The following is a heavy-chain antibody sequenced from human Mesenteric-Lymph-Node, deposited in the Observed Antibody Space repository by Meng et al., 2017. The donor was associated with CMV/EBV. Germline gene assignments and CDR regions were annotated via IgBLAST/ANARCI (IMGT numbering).Heavy chain of an antibody. J-gene: IGHJ4*02. CDR2: IKSKTDGGTT. CDR1: NAW. D-gene: IGHD3-22*01. CDR3: ATDLMDYFDISGYYSQAHDY. Sequence: NAWMSWGRQAPGKGLEWVGRIKSKTDGGTTDYAAPVKGRFTISRDDSKNTLYLQMKSLKNDDTGLYYCATDLMDYFDISGYYSQAHDYWGQGTLVTVSS. V-gene: IGHV3-15*01.